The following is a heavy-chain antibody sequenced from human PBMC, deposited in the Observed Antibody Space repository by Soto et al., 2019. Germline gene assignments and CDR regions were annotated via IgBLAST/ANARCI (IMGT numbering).Heavy chain of an antibody. J-gene: IGHJ4*02. D-gene: IGHD1-26*01. CDR3: ARRAGGSPFDY. V-gene: IGHV4-59*08. CDR1: GGSIRTDY. CDR2: VYYSTTT. Sequence: QVQLQESGPGLVKPSETLSLTCTVSGGSIRTDYWSWIRQPPGKGLEWIGYVYYSTTTEYNPSLKSRVTISLDTSKKQFSLKLHSVTAADTAVYYCARRAGGSPFDYWGQGTLVTVSS.